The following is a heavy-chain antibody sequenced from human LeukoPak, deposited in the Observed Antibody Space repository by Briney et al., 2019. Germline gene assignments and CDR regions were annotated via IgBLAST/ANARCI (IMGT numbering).Heavy chain of an antibody. Sequence: PSETLSLTCTVSGGSISSYYWSWIRQPPGKGLEWIGYIYYSGSTNYNPSLKSRVTISVDTPKNQFSLKLSSVTAADTAVYYCARDRIGSGWYLFDYWGQGTLVTVSS. CDR3: ARDRIGSGWYLFDY. CDR1: GGSISSYY. J-gene: IGHJ4*02. CDR2: IYYSGST. D-gene: IGHD6-19*01. V-gene: IGHV4-59*01.